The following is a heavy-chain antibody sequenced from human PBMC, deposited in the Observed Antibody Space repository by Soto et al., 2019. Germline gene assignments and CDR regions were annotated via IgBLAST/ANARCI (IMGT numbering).Heavy chain of an antibody. Sequence: QVQLLESGGDVVQPGSSLRLSCAASGFTFSNFGMHWVRQAPGKGLEWVAYVSYDAANKYYADSVRGRFTISRDNSENTLHLLRDGLSGADSALYFCASGTSFEHGGQGTPVSVSS. V-gene: IGHV3-30*03. CDR2: VSYDAANK. J-gene: IGHJ4*02. CDR1: GFTFSNFG. CDR3: ASGTSFEH.